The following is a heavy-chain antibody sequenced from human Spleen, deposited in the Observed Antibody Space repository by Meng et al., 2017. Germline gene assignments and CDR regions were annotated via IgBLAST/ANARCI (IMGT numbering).Heavy chain of an antibody. Sequence: QVQLVQSGDEVKKPGATVKVSCKTSGYNFIRYGLSWVRQAPGQGREWMGWIGPYNGNTNYATTCRGRVTMVTDTATTTAFMELRSLRSDDTAVYYCVRDDVDVQFDYWGQGTLVTVSS. V-gene: IGHV1-18*01. CDR1: GYNFIRYG. CDR2: IGPYNGNT. J-gene: IGHJ4*02. CDR3: VRDDVDVQFDY. D-gene: IGHD2-21*01.